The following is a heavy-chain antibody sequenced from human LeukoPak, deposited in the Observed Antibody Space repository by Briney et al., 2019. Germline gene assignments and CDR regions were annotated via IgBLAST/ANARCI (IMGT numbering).Heavy chain of an antibody. V-gene: IGHV3-23*01. D-gene: IGHD1-26*01. CDR2: ISGSGGST. CDR3: TRKSSSENSGTYFAMVDY. J-gene: IGHJ4*02. Sequence: GGSLRLSCAASGFTFSNYAMNWVRQAPGKGLEWVSTISGSGGSTYYADSVKGRFTISRDNTKNTLYLQMNSLRADDTAIYYCTRKSSSENSGTYFAMVDYWGQGTLVTVSS. CDR1: GFTFSNYA.